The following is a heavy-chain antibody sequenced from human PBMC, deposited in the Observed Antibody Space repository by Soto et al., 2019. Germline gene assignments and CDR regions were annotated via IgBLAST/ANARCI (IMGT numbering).Heavy chain of an antibody. V-gene: IGHV4-59*01. J-gene: IGHJ6*03. CDR3: ARTPYYDILTGYYPWDYYYYMDV. CDR1: GGSISSYY. D-gene: IGHD3-9*01. CDR2: IYYSGST. Sequence: SETLSLTCTVSGGSISSYYWSWIRQPPGKGLEWIGYIYYSGSTNYNPSLKSRVTLSVDTSKNQFSLKLSSVTAADTAVYYCARTPYYDILTGYYPWDYYYYMDVWGKGTTVTVSS.